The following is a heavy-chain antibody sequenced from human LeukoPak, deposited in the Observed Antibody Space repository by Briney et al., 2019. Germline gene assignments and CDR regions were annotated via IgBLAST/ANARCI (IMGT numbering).Heavy chain of an antibody. Sequence: ASVKVSCKASGGTFSSYAISWVRQAPGQGLEWMGRIIPILGIANYAQKFQGRVTITADKSTSTAYMELSSLRSEDTAVYYCARGFQRYSDAFDIWGQGTTVTVSS. CDR3: ARGFQRYSDAFDI. J-gene: IGHJ3*02. CDR2: IIPILGIA. V-gene: IGHV1-69*04. D-gene: IGHD2-15*01. CDR1: GGTFSSYA.